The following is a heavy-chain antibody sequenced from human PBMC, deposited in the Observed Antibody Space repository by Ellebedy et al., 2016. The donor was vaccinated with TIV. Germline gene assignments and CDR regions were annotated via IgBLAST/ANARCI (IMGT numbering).Heavy chain of an antibody. CDR3: ARDPGGGGDFGDNWFDP. D-gene: IGHD2-21*01. J-gene: IGHJ5*02. CDR2: IYTDGGT. Sequence: GESLKISCAAPGFTVSSSFMSWVRQAPGKGLEWVSVIYTDGGTNYTDSVLGRFDISRDSSKNTLYLQMNSLTAEDTAVYYCARDPGGGGDFGDNWFDPWGQGTLVTVSS. CDR1: GFTVSSSF. V-gene: IGHV3-66*01.